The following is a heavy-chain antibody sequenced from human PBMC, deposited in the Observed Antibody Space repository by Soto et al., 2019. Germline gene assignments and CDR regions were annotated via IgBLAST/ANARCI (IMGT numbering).Heavy chain of an antibody. D-gene: IGHD2-8*01. V-gene: IGHV4-30-4*01. J-gene: IGHJ4*02. Sequence: QVQLQESGPGLVKPSQTLSLTCTVSGGSISSGDYYWCWVRQPPGKGREWVGHIYYSGSTYYDASLKSRVAISVDTSKNQFFQKLSSETAADTAVYYCARVDYCTNCVCGSYFDYWGQGTLVTVSS. CDR3: ARVDYCTNCVCGSYFDY. CDR1: GGSISSGDYY. CDR2: IYYSGST.